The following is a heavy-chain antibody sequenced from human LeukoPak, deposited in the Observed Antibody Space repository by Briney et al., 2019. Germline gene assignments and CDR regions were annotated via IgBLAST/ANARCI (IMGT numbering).Heavy chain of an antibody. CDR2: ITGDGSDL. Sequence: GGSLRLSCEASGFTLNKYWMHWVRQAPGKGLVWVSRITGDGSDLASADSVKGRFTVSRDDAKNTLFLQMTSLRVEDTAIYYCARDAYTTTSNWLDPWGQGTLVTVSS. CDR3: ARDAYTTTSNWLDP. V-gene: IGHV3-74*03. CDR1: GFTLNKYW. J-gene: IGHJ5*02. D-gene: IGHD4-17*01.